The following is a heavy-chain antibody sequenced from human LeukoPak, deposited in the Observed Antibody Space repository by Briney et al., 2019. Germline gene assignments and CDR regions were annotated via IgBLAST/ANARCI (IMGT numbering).Heavy chain of an antibody. CDR3: ARDRDPGYDCGY. Sequence: ASVKVSCNASGYSFTNYGISWVRQAPGQGLEWMGWLNTYSGNTNYAQKFQGRVTMTTDTSTSTVFMEMRSLRSDDTAVYFCARDRDPGYDCGYWGQGTLVTVSS. CDR2: LNTYSGNT. V-gene: IGHV1-18*04. J-gene: IGHJ4*02. D-gene: IGHD5-12*01. CDR1: GYSFTNYG.